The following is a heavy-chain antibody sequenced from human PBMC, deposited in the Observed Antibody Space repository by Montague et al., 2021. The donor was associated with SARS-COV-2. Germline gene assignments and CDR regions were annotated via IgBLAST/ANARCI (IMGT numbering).Heavy chain of an antibody. CDR3: ARDGYNAHQNYWYFDL. CDR2: IYYTGST. Sequence: SETLSLTCTVSGGSIGRSYWSWIRQPPGKGLEWIGYIYYTGSTXXXPSXXXRVTISVDTSKNQFSLKLSSVTAADTAVYYCARDGYNAHQNYWYFDLWGRGTLVTVSS. V-gene: IGHV4-4*08. CDR1: GGSIGRSY. D-gene: IGHD5-24*01. J-gene: IGHJ2*01.